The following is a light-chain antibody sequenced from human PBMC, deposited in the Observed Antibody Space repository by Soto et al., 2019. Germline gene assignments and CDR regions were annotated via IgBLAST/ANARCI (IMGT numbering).Light chain of an antibody. Sequence: EIVLTQSPATLSLSPGERATLSCRASQSVSNYLTWYQQKPGQAPRLLIYDASKRATGIPARFSGSGSGADSTLTISSRQHCNFAVSSSQPRSFWPVTFGRGTNVEIK. V-gene: IGKV3-11*01. CDR3: QPRSFWPVT. CDR2: DAS. J-gene: IGKJ4*01. CDR1: QSVSNY.